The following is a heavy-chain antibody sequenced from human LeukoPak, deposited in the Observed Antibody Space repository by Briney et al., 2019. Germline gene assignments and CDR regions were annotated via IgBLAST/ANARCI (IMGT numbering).Heavy chain of an antibody. CDR1: GGSTSGYY. J-gene: IGHJ5*02. D-gene: IGHD3-10*01. V-gene: IGHV4-59*01. CDR3: ARSSENYFGP. Sequence: SETLSLTCTVSGGSTSGYYWSWIRQPPGKGLEWIGEIYYSGDTKYIPSLKSRVIMSVDTSKNQFSLRLSSVTAADTAVYYCARSSENYFGPWGQGTLVTVSS. CDR2: IYYSGDT.